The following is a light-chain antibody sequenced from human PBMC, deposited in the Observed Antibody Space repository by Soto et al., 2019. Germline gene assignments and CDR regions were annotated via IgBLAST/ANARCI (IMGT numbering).Light chain of an antibody. CDR2: DAS. CDR1: QDINKY. Sequence: DIQMTQSPSSLSASVGDRVTITCQASQDINKYLNWYQQKPGKAPKVLIYDASNSETGVPSRFSGSGSGTDFTFTISSLQPEDFAIYYCQQYDNVLFTSTFGQGTKVEMK. CDR3: QQYDNVLFTST. J-gene: IGKJ2*01. V-gene: IGKV1-33*01.